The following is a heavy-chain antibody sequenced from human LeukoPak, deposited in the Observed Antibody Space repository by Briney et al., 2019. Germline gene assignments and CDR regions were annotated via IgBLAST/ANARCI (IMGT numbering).Heavy chain of an antibody. CDR2: IKQDGSEK. CDR1: GFTFSSYW. D-gene: IGHD6-13*01. V-gene: IGHV3-7*03. J-gene: IGHJ5*02. CDR3: AREDGSSWYMWFDP. Sequence: GGSLRLSCAASGFTFSSYWMIWVRQAPGKGLEWVANIKQDGSEKYYVDSVKGRFTISRDNAKNSLYLQMNSLRADDTAVYYCAREDGSSWYMWFDPWGQGTLVTVSS.